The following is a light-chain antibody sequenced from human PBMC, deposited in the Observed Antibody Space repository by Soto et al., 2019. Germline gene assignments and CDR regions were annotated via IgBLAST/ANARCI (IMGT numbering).Light chain of an antibody. Sequence: QSALPQLPSASGSPGQSGTISCTGGSSDIGNYNYVSWYQQHPGKAPKLMIYEVSKRPSGVPDRFSGSKSANTASLTVSGLQAEDEADYYCTSYAGSNDVIFGGGTKLTVL. V-gene: IGLV2-8*01. CDR2: EVS. CDR1: SSDIGNYNY. CDR3: TSYAGSNDVI. J-gene: IGLJ2*01.